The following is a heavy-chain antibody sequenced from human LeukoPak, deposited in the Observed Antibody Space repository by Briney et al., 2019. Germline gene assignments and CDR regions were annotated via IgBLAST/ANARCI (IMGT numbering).Heavy chain of an antibody. CDR2: ISDIGTTQ. Sequence: GGSLRLSCAASGFTFRSDELNWVRQAPGKELVWVSYISDIGTTQHYADSVKGRFIISRDNAKNSLYLQMNSLTAADTAVYYCARDRSKVTAYDDALDIWGQGTMVIVSS. J-gene: IGHJ3*02. CDR3: ARDRSKVTAYDDALDI. CDR1: GFTFRSDE. V-gene: IGHV3-48*03. D-gene: IGHD2-21*02.